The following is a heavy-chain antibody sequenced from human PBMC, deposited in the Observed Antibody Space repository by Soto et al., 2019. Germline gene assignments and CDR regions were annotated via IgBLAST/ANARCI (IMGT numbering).Heavy chain of an antibody. CDR3: AKKGSSSGRLYYFDY. Sequence: GGSLRLSCAASGFTFSSYAMSWVRQAPGKGLEWVSAISGSGGSTYYADSVKGRFTISRDNSKNTLYLQMNSLRAEDTAVYYCAKKGSSSGRLYYFDYWGQGTLVTVSS. J-gene: IGHJ4*02. CDR2: ISGSGGST. D-gene: IGHD6-13*01. CDR1: GFTFSSYA. V-gene: IGHV3-23*01.